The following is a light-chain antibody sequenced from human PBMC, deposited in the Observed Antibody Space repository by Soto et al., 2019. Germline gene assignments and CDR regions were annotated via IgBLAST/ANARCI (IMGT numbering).Light chain of an antibody. Sequence: SCALAQRASVSVGPGRTARITCGGNNIGSKSVHWYQQKPGQAPVLVVYDDSDRPSGIPERFSGSNSGNTATLTISRVEAGDEADYYCQLWDSSSDHVFATGTKVTVL. V-gene: IGLV3-21*02. J-gene: IGLJ1*01. CDR3: QLWDSSSDHV. CDR2: DDS. CDR1: NIGSKS.